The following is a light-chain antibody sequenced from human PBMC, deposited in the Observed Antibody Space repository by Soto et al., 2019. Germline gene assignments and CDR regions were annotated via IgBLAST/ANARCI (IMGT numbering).Light chain of an antibody. J-gene: IGKJ1*01. CDR1: QSISIW. V-gene: IGKV1-5*03. CDR2: KAS. Sequence: IQMTQSPCTLSASVGDRVTITCRASQSISIWLAWYQQKPGKAPKLLIYKASSLESEVPSRFSGSGSGTEFTLTINSLQPDDSATYYCQQYNSDSTFGQGTKVEIK. CDR3: QQYNSDST.